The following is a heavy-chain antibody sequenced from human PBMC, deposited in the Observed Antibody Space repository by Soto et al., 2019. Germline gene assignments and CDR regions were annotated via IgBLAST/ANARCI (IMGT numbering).Heavy chain of an antibody. CDR3: AGVGDYVRYYYGMDV. D-gene: IGHD4-17*01. CDR2: IYSGGST. V-gene: IGHV3-53*01. Sequence: EVQLVESGGGLIQPGGSLRLSCAASGFTVSSNYMSWVRQAPGKGLEWVSVIYSGGSTYYADSVKGRFTISRDNSKNTLYLRMNSLGAEDTAVYYCAGVGDYVRYYYGMDVWGQGTTVTVSS. CDR1: GFTVSSNY. J-gene: IGHJ6*02.